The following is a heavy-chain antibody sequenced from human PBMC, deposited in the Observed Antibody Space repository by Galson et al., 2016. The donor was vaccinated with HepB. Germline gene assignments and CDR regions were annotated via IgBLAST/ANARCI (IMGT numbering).Heavy chain of an antibody. CDR3: AKGTDNWNRYYMDV. CDR2: ISGGGGGT. Sequence: SLRLSCAASGFTFSNYAMNWVRQVPGEGLEWVSGISGGGGGTYYAGSVKGRFTISRDDSKNTLYLQMNSLRAEDTAGYNCAKGTDNWNRYYMDVWGKGTTVTVSS. D-gene: IGHD1-20*01. V-gene: IGHV3-23*01. CDR1: GFTFSNYA. J-gene: IGHJ6*03.